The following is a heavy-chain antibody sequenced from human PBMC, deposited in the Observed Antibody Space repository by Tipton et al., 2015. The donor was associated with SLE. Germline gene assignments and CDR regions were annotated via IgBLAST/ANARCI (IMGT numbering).Heavy chain of an antibody. D-gene: IGHD6-19*01. V-gene: IGHV4-59*01. Sequence: LRLSCTVSGGSISDYYWVWIRQPPGKILEWIGYFYYTGSTSYRPSLKSRVTISVDTSKNQISLRLRSVTAADTAVYYCARETGGPVAARYYYYYYMDVWGKGTTVTVSS. J-gene: IGHJ6*03. CDR2: FYYTGST. CDR1: GGSISDYY. CDR3: ARETGGPVAARYYYYYYMDV.